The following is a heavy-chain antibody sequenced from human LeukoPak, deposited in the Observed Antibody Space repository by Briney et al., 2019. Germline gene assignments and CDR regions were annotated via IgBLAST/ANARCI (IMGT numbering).Heavy chain of an antibody. CDR1: GFTFSSYG. D-gene: IGHD3-3*01. CDR3: AKKNWSGRTASPFDY. CDR2: IRYDGSKE. V-gene: IGHV3-30*02. J-gene: IGHJ4*02. Sequence: GGSLRLSCAASGFTFSSYGMHWVRQAPGKGLEWVASIRYDGSKEYYADSVKGRFTISRDNSKNTMYLQMNSLRAEDTAVYYCAKKNWSGRTASPFDYWGQGTLVTVSS.